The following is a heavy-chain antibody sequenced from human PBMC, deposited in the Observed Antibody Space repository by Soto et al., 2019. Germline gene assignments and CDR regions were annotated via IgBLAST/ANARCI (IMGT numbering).Heavy chain of an antibody. V-gene: IGHV3-11*01. Sequence: PGGSLRLSCAASGFTFSDYYMSWIRQAPGKGLEWVSYISGSGSTIYYADSVKGRFTISRDNAKNSLYLQMNSLRAEDTAVYYCARPYSGSSWIKSVNWFDPWGQGTLVTVSS. CDR1: GFTFSDYY. CDR3: ARPYSGSSWIKSVNWFDP. CDR2: ISGSGSTI. J-gene: IGHJ5*02. D-gene: IGHD6-13*01.